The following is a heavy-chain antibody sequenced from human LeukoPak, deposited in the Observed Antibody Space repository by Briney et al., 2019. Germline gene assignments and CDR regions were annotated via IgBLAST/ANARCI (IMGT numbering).Heavy chain of an antibody. V-gene: IGHV3-74*01. D-gene: IGHD6-19*01. CDR1: GFTFSSYW. CDR2: INSDGSST. CDR3: AKALSRSRSISVAGYGCGFDY. J-gene: IGHJ4*02. Sequence: PGGSLRLSCAASGFTFSSYWMHWVRQAPGKGLVWVSRINSDGSSTTYADSVKGRFTISRDNSKNTLYLQMDSLRAEDTAVYYCAKALSRSRSISVAGYGCGFDYWGQGTLVTVSS.